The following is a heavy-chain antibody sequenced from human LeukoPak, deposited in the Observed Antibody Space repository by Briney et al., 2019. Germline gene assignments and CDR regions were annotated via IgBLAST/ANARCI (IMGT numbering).Heavy chain of an antibody. CDR3: ARHSTSASGPLDI. CDR1: GFTVTTNY. J-gene: IGHJ3*02. D-gene: IGHD1-26*01. V-gene: IGHV3-53*01. Sequence: PGGSLRLSSGASGFTVTTNYMSWVRQAPGKGLEWVSVIYSGGSSYYADSVQGRFTISRDNSKNTLYLQIHSLRAEDTAVYYCARHSTSASGPLDIWGQGTVVTVSS. CDR2: IYSGGSS.